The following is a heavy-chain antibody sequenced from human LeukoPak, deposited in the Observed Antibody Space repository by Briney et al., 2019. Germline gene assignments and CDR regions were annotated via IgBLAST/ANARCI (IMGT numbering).Heavy chain of an antibody. Sequence: GGSLRLSCAASGFTFSSYAMPWVRQAPGKGLEWVAVISYDGSNKYYADSVKGRFTISRDNSKNTLYLQMNSLRAEDTAVYYCAREITMVRGVIITDYFDYWGQGTLVTVSS. CDR3: AREITMVRGVIITDYFDY. V-gene: IGHV3-30-3*01. J-gene: IGHJ4*02. D-gene: IGHD3-10*01. CDR2: ISYDGSNK. CDR1: GFTFSSYA.